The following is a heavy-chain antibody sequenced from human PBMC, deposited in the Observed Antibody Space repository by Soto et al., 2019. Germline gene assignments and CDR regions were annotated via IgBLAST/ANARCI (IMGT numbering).Heavy chain of an antibody. J-gene: IGHJ6*02. Sequence: SETLSLTCTVSGGSISSYYWSWIRQPPGKGLEWIGYIYYSGSTNYNPSLKSRVTISVDTSKNQFALKLISVTAADTAVYYCASDAGYYDSSGYRGLGMDVWGQGTTVTVSS. CDR2: IYYSGST. CDR1: GGSISSYY. V-gene: IGHV4-59*01. D-gene: IGHD3-22*01. CDR3: ASDAGYYDSSGYRGLGMDV.